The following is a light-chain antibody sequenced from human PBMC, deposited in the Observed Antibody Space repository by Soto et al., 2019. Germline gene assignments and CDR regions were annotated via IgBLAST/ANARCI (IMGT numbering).Light chain of an antibody. J-gene: IGKJ3*01. V-gene: IGKV3-11*01. Sequence: ETVLTQSPATLSLSPGERATLSCRASQSVSNYLAWYQQKPGQAPRLLIYDASNRATGIPARFSGSGTGTDFTNTISSLETEDFAVYYCQQRSNWPYETFTFGPGTKVDIK. CDR1: QSVSNY. CDR3: QQRSNWPYETFT. CDR2: DAS.